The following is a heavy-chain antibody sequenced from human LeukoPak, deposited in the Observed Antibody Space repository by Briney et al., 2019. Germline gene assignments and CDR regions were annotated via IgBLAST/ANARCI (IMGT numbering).Heavy chain of an antibody. CDR1: GYTFTSYY. CDR3: AKITRDYYDSSGYPLEDY. J-gene: IGHJ4*02. V-gene: IGHV1-46*01. D-gene: IGHD3-22*01. CDR2: INPSGGST. Sequence: ASVKVSCKASGYTFTSYYMHWVRQAPGQGLEWMGIINPSGGSTSYAQKFQGRVTMTRDTSTSTVYMELSSLRSEDTAVYYCAKITRDYYDSSGYPLEDYWGQGTLVTVSS.